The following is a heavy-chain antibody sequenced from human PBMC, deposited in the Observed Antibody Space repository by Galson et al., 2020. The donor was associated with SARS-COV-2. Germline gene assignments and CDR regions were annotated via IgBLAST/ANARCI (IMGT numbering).Heavy chain of an antibody. CDR1: GFTFSSYT. D-gene: IGHD2-2*01. CDR2: ISYDGTNT. Sequence: GGSLRLSCAASGFTFSSYTMHWVRQAPGKGLEWVAVISYDGTNTYYADSVKGRFTFSRDNSKKTLYLQMNSLRVEDTAVYYCARDLSSSRRPHFDYWGQGTLVTVSS. J-gene: IGHJ4*02. V-gene: IGHV3-30-3*01. CDR3: ARDLSSSRRPHFDY.